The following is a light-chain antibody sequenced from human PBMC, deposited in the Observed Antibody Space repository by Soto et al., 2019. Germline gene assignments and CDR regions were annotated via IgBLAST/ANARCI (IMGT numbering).Light chain of an antibody. CDR2: DVN. CDR3: SSYTSTTTVLI. J-gene: IGLJ2*01. CDR1: NSDIGAYND. Sequence: QSALTQPASVSGSPGQSVTISCTGTNSDIGAYNDVTWYQKHPGKAPKLIIYDVNNRPSGVSNRFSGSKSGNTASLTISGLQAEDEADYYYSSYTSTTTVLILGGGTKLTVL. V-gene: IGLV2-14*01.